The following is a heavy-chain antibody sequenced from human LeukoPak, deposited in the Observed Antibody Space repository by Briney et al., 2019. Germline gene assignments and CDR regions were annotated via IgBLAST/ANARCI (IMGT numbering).Heavy chain of an antibody. D-gene: IGHD2-8*02. J-gene: IGHJ5*02. V-gene: IGHV4-59*01. CDR3: AREGYCAGGVCYNWFDP. CDR1: GGSISGYY. CDR2: IYFSGST. Sequence: PSETLSLTCTVSGGSISGYYWSWLRQPPGKGLEWIGYIYFSGSTNYNPSLKSRVTVSVDTSKNQFSLKLSSVTAVDTAVYYCAREGYCAGGVCYNWFDPWGQGTLVTVSS.